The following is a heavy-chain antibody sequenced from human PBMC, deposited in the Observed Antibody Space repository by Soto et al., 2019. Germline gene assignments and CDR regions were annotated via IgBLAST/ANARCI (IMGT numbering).Heavy chain of an antibody. Sequence: SETLSLTCTVSGGSISSSSYYWGWIRQPPGKGLEWIGSIYYSGSTYYNPSLKSRVTISVDTSKNQFSLKLSSVTAADTAVYYCARHRGYDSSGYAFDYWGQGTLVTVSS. V-gene: IGHV4-39*01. CDR1: GGSISSSSYY. J-gene: IGHJ4*02. CDR3: ARHRGYDSSGYAFDY. CDR2: IYYSGST. D-gene: IGHD3-22*01.